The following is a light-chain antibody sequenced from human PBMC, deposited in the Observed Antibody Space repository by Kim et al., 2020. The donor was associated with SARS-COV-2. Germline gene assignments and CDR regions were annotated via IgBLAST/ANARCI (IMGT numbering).Light chain of an antibody. J-gene: IGKJ2*01. V-gene: IGKV1-33*01. CDR3: QQYDNLPAYT. CDR1: QDISNY. Sequence: ASVGDRVTITCQASQDISNYLNWYQQKPGEAPKLLIYDASNLETGVPSRFSGSGSGTDFTFTISSLQPEDIATYYCQQYDNLPAYTFGQGTKLEI. CDR2: DAS.